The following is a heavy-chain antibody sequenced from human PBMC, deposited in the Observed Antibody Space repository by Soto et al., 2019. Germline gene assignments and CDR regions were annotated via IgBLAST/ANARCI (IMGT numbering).Heavy chain of an antibody. V-gene: IGHV4-34*01. Sequence: PSETLSLTCAVYGGSFSNYYWSWIRQSPGKGLEWIGEINHSGSTNYNPSLKSRVTISVDTSKNQFSLKMSSVTAADTAVYYCARDFGIDSSGWYDYWGQGTLVTVS. CDR1: GGSFSNYY. D-gene: IGHD6-19*01. CDR3: ARDFGIDSSGWYDY. J-gene: IGHJ4*02. CDR2: INHSGST.